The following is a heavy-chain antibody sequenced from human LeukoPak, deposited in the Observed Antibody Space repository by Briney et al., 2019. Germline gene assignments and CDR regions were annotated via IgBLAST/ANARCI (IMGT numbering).Heavy chain of an antibody. J-gene: IGHJ5*02. Sequence: GGSLRLSCVASGFTFSVYWMSWVRQAPGKGLEWVANIKEDGSEKYYVDSVKGRFTISRDNAKNSLYLQMSSLRAEDTAVYYCARGGCRFAPWGQGTLVTVSS. D-gene: IGHD3-10*01. CDR3: ARGGCRFAP. CDR2: IKEDGSEK. V-gene: IGHV3-7*01. CDR1: GFTFSVYW.